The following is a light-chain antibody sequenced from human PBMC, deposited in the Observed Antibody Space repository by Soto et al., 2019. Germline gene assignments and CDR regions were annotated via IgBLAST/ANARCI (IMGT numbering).Light chain of an antibody. Sequence: DIRMTQSPSTLSASVGDRVTITCRAGQSISTLLAWYQQKPGKAPKLLIFDASSLESGVPSRFSGSGSGTEFTLTISSLQPDDFATYYCQQYKIYSRTFGHGTKVDIK. CDR1: QSISTL. CDR3: QQYKIYSRT. J-gene: IGKJ1*01. V-gene: IGKV1-5*01. CDR2: DAS.